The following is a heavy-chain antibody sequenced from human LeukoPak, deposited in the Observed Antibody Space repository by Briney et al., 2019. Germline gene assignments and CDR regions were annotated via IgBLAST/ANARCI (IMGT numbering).Heavy chain of an antibody. CDR1: GGSISSYY. CDR2: IYYSGNT. V-gene: IGHV4-59*08. CDR3: ARHPYSYGDWFDY. Sequence: SDTLSLTCTVSGGSISSYYWSWLRQPPGKGLEWIGYIYYSGNTNYNPSLKSRVTISVDTSKNQFSLKLSSVTAADTAVYYCARHPYSYGDWFDYWGQGTLVTVSS. J-gene: IGHJ4*02. D-gene: IGHD5-18*01.